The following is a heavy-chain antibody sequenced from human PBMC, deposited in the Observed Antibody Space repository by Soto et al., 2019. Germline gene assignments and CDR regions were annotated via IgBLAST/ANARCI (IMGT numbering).Heavy chain of an antibody. J-gene: IGHJ5*02. V-gene: IGHV4-59*01. Sequence: PSETLSLTCAVYGGSFSSYYWSWIRQPPGKGLEWIGYIYYSGSTNYNPSLKSRVTISVDTSKNQFSLKLSSVTAADTAVYYCARDLTYYGSGSHNWFDPWGQGTLVTVSS. CDR2: IYYSGST. D-gene: IGHD3-10*01. CDR1: GGSFSSYY. CDR3: ARDLTYYGSGSHNWFDP.